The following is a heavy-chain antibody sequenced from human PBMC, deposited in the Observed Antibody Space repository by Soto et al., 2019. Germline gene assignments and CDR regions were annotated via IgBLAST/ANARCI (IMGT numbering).Heavy chain of an antibody. J-gene: IGHJ3*02. D-gene: IGHD3-10*01. Sequence: ETLSLTCTVSGGTISSWYWSWIRQPPGKGLEWIGYIYYSGSTNCNPSLKSRVTISVDRSKNQFSLKLSSVTAADTAVYYCARAHGSGRGAFDIWGQGTMVTVSS. V-gene: IGHV4-59*12. CDR3: ARAHGSGRGAFDI. CDR1: GGTISSWY. CDR2: IYYSGST.